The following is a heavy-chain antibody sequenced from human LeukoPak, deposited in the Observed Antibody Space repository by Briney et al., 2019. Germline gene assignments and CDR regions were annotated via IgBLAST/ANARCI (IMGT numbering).Heavy chain of an antibody. D-gene: IGHD3-3*01. J-gene: IGHJ5*02. CDR3: AKDLVSGITIFGVITEGFDP. Sequence: PGGSLRLSCAASGFTFSSYGMHWVRQAPGKGLEWVAFIRYDGSNKYYADSVKGRFTISKDNSKNTLYLQMNSLRAEDTAVYYCAKDLVSGITIFGVITEGFDPWGQGTLVTVSS. CDR1: GFTFSSYG. V-gene: IGHV3-30*02. CDR2: IRYDGSNK.